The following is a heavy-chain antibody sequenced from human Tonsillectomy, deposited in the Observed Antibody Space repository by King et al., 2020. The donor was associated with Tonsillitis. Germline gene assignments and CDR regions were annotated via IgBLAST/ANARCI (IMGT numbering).Heavy chain of an antibody. CDR3: AHRRGYFDY. Sequence: ITLQESGPTLVKPTQTLTLTCTFSGFSLSTSGVGVGWIRQPPGKALEWLALIYWNDDKRYSPSRKSRLTITKDTTKNQAVLTMTNMDPVDTATYYCAHRRGYFDYWGQGTLVTVSS. V-gene: IGHV2-5*01. J-gene: IGHJ4*02. CDR2: IYWNDDK. CDR1: GFSLSTSGVG.